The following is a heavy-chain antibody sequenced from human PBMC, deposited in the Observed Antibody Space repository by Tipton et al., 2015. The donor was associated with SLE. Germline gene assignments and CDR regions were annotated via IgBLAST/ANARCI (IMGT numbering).Heavy chain of an antibody. D-gene: IGHD6-13*01. CDR2: INHSGST. V-gene: IGHV4-34*01. Sequence: TLSLTCAVYGGSFSGYYWSWIRQPPGKGLEWIGEINHSGSTNYNPSLKSRVTISVDTSKNQFSLKLNSVTDADTAVYYCARDRGQQLAFDYWGQGTLVTVSS. J-gene: IGHJ4*02. CDR1: GGSFSGYY. CDR3: ARDRGQQLAFDY.